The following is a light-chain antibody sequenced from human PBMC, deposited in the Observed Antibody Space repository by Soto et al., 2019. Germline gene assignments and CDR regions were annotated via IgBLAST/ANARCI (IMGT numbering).Light chain of an antibody. J-gene: IGLJ1*01. CDR3: AACDDSLNGLYV. CDR1: SSHIGSNT. Sequence: QSVLTQPPSASGTPGQRVIISCSGSSSHIGSNTVNWYQQLPGTAPKLLIYSNNQRPSGVPDRFSGSKSGTSASLAISGLQSEDESYYYCAACDDSLNGLYVSRTGTNLTVL. CDR2: SNN. V-gene: IGLV1-44*01.